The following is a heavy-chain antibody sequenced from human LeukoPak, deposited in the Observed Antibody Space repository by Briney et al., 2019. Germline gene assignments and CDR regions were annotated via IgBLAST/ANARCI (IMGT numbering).Heavy chain of an antibody. V-gene: IGHV3-7*05. CDR3: ARGVSGSYDY. D-gene: IGHD1-26*01. CDR2: IKKDGSEK. J-gene: IGHJ4*02. CDR1: GFTFSNYW. Sequence: GGSLTLSCAASGFTFSNYWMNWVRQAPGEGLEWVANIKKDGSEKYYVDSVKGRFTISRDNAKNSLYVQMNSRRAEDTAVYYCARGVSGSYDYWGQGALSPSLQ.